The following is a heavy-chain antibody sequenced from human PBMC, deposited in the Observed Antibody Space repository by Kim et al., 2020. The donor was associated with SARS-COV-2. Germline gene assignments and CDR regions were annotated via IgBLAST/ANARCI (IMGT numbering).Heavy chain of an antibody. J-gene: IGHJ6*02. D-gene: IGHD2-2*01. Sequence: VKGRFTISRDNSKNSLYLQMNSLRTEDTALYYCAKDIGYCSSTSCYGMDVWGQGTTVTVSS. V-gene: IGHV3-43*01. CDR3: AKDIGYCSSTSCYGMDV.